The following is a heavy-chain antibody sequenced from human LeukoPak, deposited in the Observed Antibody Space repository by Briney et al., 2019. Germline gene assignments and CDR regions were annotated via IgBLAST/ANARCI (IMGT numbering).Heavy chain of an antibody. V-gene: IGHV1-18*04. Sequence: GASVKVSCKASGYTFTSYYMHWVRQAPGQGLEWMGWISAYNGNTNYAQKLQGRVTMTTDTSTSTAYMELRSLRSDDTAVYYCARVWGIAVAGPLDYWGQGTLVTVSS. CDR1: GYTFTSYY. J-gene: IGHJ4*02. CDR3: ARVWGIAVAGPLDY. D-gene: IGHD6-19*01. CDR2: ISAYNGNT.